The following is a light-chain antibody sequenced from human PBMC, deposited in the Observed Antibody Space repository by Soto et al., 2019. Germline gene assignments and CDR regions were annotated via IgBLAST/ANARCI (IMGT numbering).Light chain of an antibody. CDR3: SSYAGSNKV. CDR2: EVN. CDR1: SSDVGGYNY. J-gene: IGLJ3*02. Sequence: QSALTQPHSASGSPGQSVTISCSGTSSDVGGYNYVSWYQQHPGKAPKLMIYEVNKRPSGVPDRFSGSKSGNTASLTVSGLQAEDEADYYCSSYAGSNKVFGGGTKLTVL. V-gene: IGLV2-8*01.